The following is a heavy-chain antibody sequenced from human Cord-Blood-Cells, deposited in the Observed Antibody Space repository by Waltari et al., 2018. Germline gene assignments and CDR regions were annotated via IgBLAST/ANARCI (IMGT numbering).Heavy chain of an antibody. CDR2: IIPIFGTA. J-gene: IGHJ6*02. CDR3: ARGRVLRFVEVHPSYGMDV. D-gene: IGHD3-3*01. CDR1: GGTFSSYA. V-gene: IGHV1-69*12. Sequence: QVQLVQSGAEVKKPGSSVKVSCKASGGTFSSYAISWVRQAPGQGLEWMGGIIPIFGTANYAPKFEGRVTITADESTGTAYMELSSLGSEDTAVYYCARGRVLRFVEVHPSYGMDVWGQGTTVTVSS.